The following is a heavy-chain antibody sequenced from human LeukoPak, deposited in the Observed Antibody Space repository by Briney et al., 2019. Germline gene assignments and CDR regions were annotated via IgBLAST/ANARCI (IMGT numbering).Heavy chain of an antibody. J-gene: IGHJ4*02. Sequence: GGSLRLSCAASGFIFTDYWMNWVRQAPGKGLEWVSSISSSSSYIYYADSVKGRFTISRDNAKNSLYLQMNSLRAEDTAVYYCARATWIQLWFQGDFDYWGQGTLVTVPS. V-gene: IGHV3-21*01. CDR3: ARATWIQLWFQGDFDY. D-gene: IGHD5-18*01. CDR1: GFIFTDYW. CDR2: ISSSSSYI.